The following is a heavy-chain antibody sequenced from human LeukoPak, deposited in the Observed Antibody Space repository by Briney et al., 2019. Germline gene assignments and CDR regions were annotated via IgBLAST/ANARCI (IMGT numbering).Heavy chain of an antibody. CDR3: AKETAMVGGVDY. Sequence: GGSLRLSCAASGFTFSSYGMHWVRQAPGKGLEWVAFMHYDRRTKYYADSVKGRFTISRDNSKNMLHLQMNSLRAEDTAVYYCAKETAMVGGVDYWGQGTLVTVSS. CDR1: GFTFSSYG. CDR2: MHYDRRTK. V-gene: IGHV3-30*02. D-gene: IGHD5-18*01. J-gene: IGHJ4*02.